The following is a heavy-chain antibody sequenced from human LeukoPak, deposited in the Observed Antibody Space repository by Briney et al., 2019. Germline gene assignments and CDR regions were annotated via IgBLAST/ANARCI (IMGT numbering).Heavy chain of an antibody. CDR1: GFTFSNAW. CDR2: IKSKTDGGTT. J-gene: IGHJ4*02. CDR3: TTARGHPTMVRGVIIRDPPVDY. Sequence: PGGSLRLSCAASGFTFSNAWMSWVRQAPGKGLEWVGRIKSKTDGGTTDYAAPVKGRFTISRDDSKNTLYLRMNSLRTEDTAVYYCTTARGHPTMVRGVIIRDPPVDYWGQGTLVTVSS. D-gene: IGHD3-10*01. V-gene: IGHV3-15*01.